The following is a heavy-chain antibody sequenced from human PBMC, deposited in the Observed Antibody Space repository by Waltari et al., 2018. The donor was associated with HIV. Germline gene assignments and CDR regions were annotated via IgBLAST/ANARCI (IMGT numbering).Heavy chain of an antibody. Sequence: QVQLQESGPGLSKPSQTLSPACTVSGGSISTGGSYWRWIRQHPGKGLEWIGYIYYSGSTYYNPSLKSLVTISVDTSKNQFSLKLSSVTAADTAVYYCATGFGELYRYGMDVWGQGTTVTVSS. V-gene: IGHV4-31*01. CDR3: ATGFGELYRYGMDV. CDR2: IYYSGST. J-gene: IGHJ6*02. CDR1: GGSISTGGSY. D-gene: IGHD3-10*01.